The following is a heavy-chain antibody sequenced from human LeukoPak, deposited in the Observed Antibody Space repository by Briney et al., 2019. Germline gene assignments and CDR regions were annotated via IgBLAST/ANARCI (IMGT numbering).Heavy chain of an antibody. CDR1: GFTFGDYD. V-gene: IGHV3-49*03. CDR3: TRDVDTAMVTGLGYYYYGMDV. J-gene: IGHJ6*02. D-gene: IGHD5-18*01. Sequence: GGSLRLSCTASGFTFGDYDMSWFRQAPGKGLEWVGFIRSKAYGGTTEYAASVKGRFTISRDDSKSIAYLQMNSLKTEDTAVYYCTRDVDTAMVTGLGYYYYGMDVWGQGTTVTVSS. CDR2: IRSKAYGGTT.